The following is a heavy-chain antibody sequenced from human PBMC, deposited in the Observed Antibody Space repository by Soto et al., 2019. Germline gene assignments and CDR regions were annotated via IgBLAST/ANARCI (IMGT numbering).Heavy chain of an antibody. CDR1: GWSISSYY. Sequence: SETLSLTCTVSGWSISSYYWSWIRQPPGKGLEWIGYIYYSGSTNYNPSLKSRVTISVDTSKNQFSLKLSSVTAADTAVYYCARDSSSGWYYFDYWGQGTLVTVSS. CDR3: ARDSSSGWYYFDY. V-gene: IGHV4-59*01. CDR2: IYYSGST. D-gene: IGHD6-19*01. J-gene: IGHJ4*02.